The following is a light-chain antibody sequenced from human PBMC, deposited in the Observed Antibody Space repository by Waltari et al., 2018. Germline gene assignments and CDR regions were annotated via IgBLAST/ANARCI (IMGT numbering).Light chain of an antibody. CDR2: DVS. CDR1: SSDVGGYNY. CDR3: CSYAGSYSVV. V-gene: IGLV2-11*01. J-gene: IGLJ2*01. Sequence: QSALTQPRSVSGSPGQSVTISCTGTSSDVGGYNYVSWYQQHPGQAPKLMIYDVSKRPSGVPDRFSGSKAGNPASLTISGLQAEDEADYYCCSYAGSYSVVFGGGTKLTVL.